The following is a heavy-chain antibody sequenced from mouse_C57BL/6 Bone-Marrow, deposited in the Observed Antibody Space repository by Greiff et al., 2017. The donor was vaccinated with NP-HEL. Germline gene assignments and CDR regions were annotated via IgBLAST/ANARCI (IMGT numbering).Heavy chain of an antibody. V-gene: IGHV3-1*01. Sequence: EVQLQESGPGMVKPSQSLSLTCTVTGYSITSGYDWHWIRHFPGNKLEWMGYISYSGSTNYNPSLKSRISITHDTSKNHFFLKLNSVTTEDTATYYCARDRDYYGSSHWYFDVWGTGTTVTVSS. CDR1: GYSITSGYD. J-gene: IGHJ1*03. D-gene: IGHD1-1*01. CDR3: ARDRDYYGSSHWYFDV. CDR2: ISYSGST.